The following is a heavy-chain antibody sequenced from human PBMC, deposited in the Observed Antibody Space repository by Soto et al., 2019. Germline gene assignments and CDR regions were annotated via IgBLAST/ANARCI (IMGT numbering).Heavy chain of an antibody. D-gene: IGHD3-22*01. CDR2: IIPILGIA. Sequence: QVQLVQSGAEVKKPGSSVKVSCKASGGTFSSYTISWVRQAPGQGLEWMGRIIPILGIANYAQKFQGRVTITANKSTSTSYMVMSSSRSENTAVYYCAGAPYYDSSCYMRPPTTYYYYGMDVWGQGTTVTVSS. V-gene: IGHV1-69*02. J-gene: IGHJ6*02. CDR3: AGAPYYDSSCYMRPPTTYYYYGMDV. CDR1: GGTFSSYT.